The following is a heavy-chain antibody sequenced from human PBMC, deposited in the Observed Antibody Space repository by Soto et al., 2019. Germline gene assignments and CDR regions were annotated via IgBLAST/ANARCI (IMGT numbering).Heavy chain of an antibody. CDR2: INHSGST. V-gene: IGHV4-34*01. D-gene: IGHD6-19*01. Sequence: SETLSLTCAVYGGSFSGYYWSWIRQPPGKGLEWIGEINHSGSTNYNPSLKSRVTISVDTSKNQFSLKLSSVTAADTAVYYCARAPVGVAGTLLRYYFDYWGQGTLVTVSS. J-gene: IGHJ4*02. CDR1: GGSFSGYY. CDR3: ARAPVGVAGTLLRYYFDY.